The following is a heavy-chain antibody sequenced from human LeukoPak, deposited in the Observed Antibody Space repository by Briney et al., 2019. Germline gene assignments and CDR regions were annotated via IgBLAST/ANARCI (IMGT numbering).Heavy chain of an antibody. CDR1: GGSISGYY. Sequence: SETLSLTCTVSGGSISGYYLSWIRQPPRKGLEWIGCISYTGSTKYNPSLKSRVTISLDTSKNQFSLKLTSMTAAETAIYYCVRDFDAWSAIDIWGQGTMVTVSS. V-gene: IGHV4-59*01. CDR3: VRDFDAWSAIDI. CDR2: ISYTGST. D-gene: IGHD3-16*01. J-gene: IGHJ3*02.